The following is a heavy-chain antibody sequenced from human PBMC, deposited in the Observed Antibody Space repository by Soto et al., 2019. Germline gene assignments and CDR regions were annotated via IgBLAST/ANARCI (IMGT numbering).Heavy chain of an antibody. V-gene: IGHV1-8*01. D-gene: IGHD3-22*01. J-gene: IGHJ4*02. Sequence: ASVKVSCKASGYTFTSYDINWVRQATGQGLEWMGWMNPNSGNTGYAQKFQGRVTMTRNTSISTAYMELSSLRSEDTAVYYCARGEYYYDSSGKRGFDYWGQGTLVTVSS. CDR3: ARGEYYYDSSGKRGFDY. CDR1: GYTFTSYD. CDR2: MNPNSGNT.